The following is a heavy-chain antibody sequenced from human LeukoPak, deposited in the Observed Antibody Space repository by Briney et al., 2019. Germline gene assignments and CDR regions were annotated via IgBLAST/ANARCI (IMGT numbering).Heavy chain of an antibody. CDR1: GFTFDDYA. CDR2: ISGDGGST. V-gene: IGHV3-43*02. D-gene: IGHD3-22*01. Sequence: QPGGSLRLSCAASGFTFDDYAMHWVRHAPGKGLEWVSLISGDGGSTYYADSVKGRFTISRDNSKNSLYLQMNSLRTEDTALYYCAKDIKGFYDSSGWDFDYWGQGTLITVSS. CDR3: AKDIKGFYDSSGWDFDY. J-gene: IGHJ4*02.